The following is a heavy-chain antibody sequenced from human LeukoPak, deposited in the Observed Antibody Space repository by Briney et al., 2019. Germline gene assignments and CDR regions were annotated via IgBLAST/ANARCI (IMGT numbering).Heavy chain of an antibody. CDR2: IYYSGST. V-gene: IGHV4-31*03. Sequence: PSETLSLTCTVSGGSVSSGSYYWSWIRQHPGKGLEWIGYIYYSGSTYYNPSLKSRVTISVDTSKNQFSLKLSSVTAADTAVYYCARDGEHGYFDYWGQGTLVTVSS. CDR3: ARDGEHGYFDY. J-gene: IGHJ4*02. D-gene: IGHD1-26*01. CDR1: GGSVSSGSYY.